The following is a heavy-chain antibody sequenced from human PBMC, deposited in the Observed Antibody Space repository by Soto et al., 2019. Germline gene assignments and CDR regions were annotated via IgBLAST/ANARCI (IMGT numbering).Heavy chain of an antibody. J-gene: IGHJ2*01. V-gene: IGHV3-20*01. CDR1: GFAFDHYG. CDR2: ISGSGGNT. CDR3: ARKPNWKYWYFDL. Sequence: EVQLVESGGSMIRPGGSLRLSCAASGFAFDHYGMAWVRQVPGKGLEWVSGISGSGGNTGYADSVKGRFTMSRDNAKNSLYLQMNNLGAEDTALYHCARKPNWKYWYFDLWGRGTLVTVSS. D-gene: IGHD1-1*01.